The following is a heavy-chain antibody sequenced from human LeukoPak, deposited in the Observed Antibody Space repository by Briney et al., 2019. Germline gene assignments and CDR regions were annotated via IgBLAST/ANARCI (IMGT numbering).Heavy chain of an antibody. J-gene: IGHJ4*02. V-gene: IGHV3-48*01. CDR2: ISSSSSTI. CDR1: GFTFSSYS. D-gene: IGHD3-10*01. CDR3: APPLRGSYYEGLFDY. Sequence: GGSLRLSCAASGFTFSSYSMNWVRQAPGKGLEWVSYISSSSSTIYYADSVKGRFTISRDNSKNTLYLQMNSLRAEDTAVYYCAPPLRGSYYEGLFDYWGQGTLVTVSS.